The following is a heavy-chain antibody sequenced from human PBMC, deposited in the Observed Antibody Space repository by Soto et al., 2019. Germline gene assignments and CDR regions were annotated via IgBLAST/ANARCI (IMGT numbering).Heavy chain of an antibody. CDR3: ARYIPGVRYYGMDV. J-gene: IGHJ6*02. CDR2: IGESGTPT. CDR1: GFTFSSYA. D-gene: IGHD2-2*01. V-gene: IGHV3-23*01. Sequence: EVQLLESGGGLVQPGGSLRLSCAASGFTFSSYAMKWVRQAPGKGLEWVSLIGESGTPTYYADSVKGRFTISRDNSGNTLFLEMYSLSAEDTAVYYCARYIPGVRYYGMDVWGQGTTVTVFS.